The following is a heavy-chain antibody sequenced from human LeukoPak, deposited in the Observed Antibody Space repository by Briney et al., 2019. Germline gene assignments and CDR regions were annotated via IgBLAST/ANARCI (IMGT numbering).Heavy chain of an antibody. V-gene: IGHV4-30-4*01. J-gene: IGHJ3*02. CDR3: ARHGPGYYERSSIGDAFDI. CDR1: GGSISSGDYY. Sequence: PSETLSLTCTVSGGSISSGDYYWSWIRQPPGKGLEWIGYIYYSGSTYYNPSLKSRVTISVDTSKNQFSLKLSSVTAADTAVYYCARHGPGYYERSSIGDAFDIWGQGTMVTVSS. D-gene: IGHD3-22*01. CDR2: IYYSGST.